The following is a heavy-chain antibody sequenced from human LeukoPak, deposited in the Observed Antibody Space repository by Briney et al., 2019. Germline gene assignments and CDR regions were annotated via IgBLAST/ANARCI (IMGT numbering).Heavy chain of an antibody. J-gene: IGHJ4*02. CDR3: AREVRYSSDLYYFDY. V-gene: IGHV3-21*01. CDR1: GFTFSSYS. CDR2: ISSSSSYI. Sequence: GGSLRLSCAASGFTFSSYSMNWVRQAPGKGLEWVSSISSSSSYIYYADSVKGRFTISRDNAKNSLYLQMNSLRAEDTAVYYCAREVRYSSDLYYFDYWGQGTLVTVSS. D-gene: IGHD6-19*01.